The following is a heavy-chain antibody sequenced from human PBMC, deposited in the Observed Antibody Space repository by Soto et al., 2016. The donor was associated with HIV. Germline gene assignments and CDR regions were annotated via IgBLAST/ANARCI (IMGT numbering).Heavy chain of an antibody. D-gene: IGHD3-10*01. CDR2: IFHSGSI. Sequence: QVQLQESGPGLVKPSGTLSFICAVSGGSIISSHWWSWVRQTPGKGLEWIGEIFHSGSINYSPSLKSRVTISLDKSKNQIFLRLSSVTAADTGVYYCARGGSGTVRFDPWGQGTLVTV. CDR3: ARGGSGTVRFDP. V-gene: IGHV4-4*02. CDR1: GGSIISSHW. J-gene: IGHJ5*02.